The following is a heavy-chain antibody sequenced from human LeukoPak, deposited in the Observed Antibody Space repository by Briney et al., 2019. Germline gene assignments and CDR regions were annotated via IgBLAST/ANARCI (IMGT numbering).Heavy chain of an antibody. CDR3: ARDVHGDYGSGWFDP. V-gene: IGHV1-69*05. CDR1: GGTFNNSA. J-gene: IGHJ5*02. D-gene: IGHD4-17*01. Sequence: SVKVSCKTSGGTFNNSAISWVRQAPGQGLEWLGGIMPLFGTADYAQKFKGRVTITKDESTRTVYLELTSLTSDDTAVYYCARDVHGDYGSGWFDPWGQGTLVSVSS. CDR2: IMPLFGTA.